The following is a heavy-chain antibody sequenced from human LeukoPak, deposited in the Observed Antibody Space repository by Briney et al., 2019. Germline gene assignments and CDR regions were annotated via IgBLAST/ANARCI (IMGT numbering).Heavy chain of an antibody. CDR3: AKGRLGSGPFDY. V-gene: IGHV3-9*01. Sequence: GRSLRLSCAASGFTFDDYAMHWVRQAPGKGLEWVSGISWNSGSIGYADSVKGRFTISRDNAKNSLYLQMNSLRAEDTALYYCAKGRLGSGPFDYWGQGTLVTVSS. CDR2: ISWNSGSI. CDR1: GFTFDDYA. D-gene: IGHD6-19*01. J-gene: IGHJ4*02.